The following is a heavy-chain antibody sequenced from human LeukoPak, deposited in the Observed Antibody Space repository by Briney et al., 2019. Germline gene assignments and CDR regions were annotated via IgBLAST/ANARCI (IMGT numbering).Heavy chain of an antibody. D-gene: IGHD5-18*01. J-gene: IGHJ4*02. CDR2: IYYSGST. CDR1: GGSISSYY. Sequence: SETLSLTCTVSGGSISSYYWSWIRQPPGKGLEWIGYIYYSGSTNCNPSLRSRVTISVDTSKNQFSLKLSSVTAADTAVYYCARHGGYSYGPTFDYWGQGTLVTVSS. CDR3: ARHGGYSYGPTFDY. V-gene: IGHV4-59*08.